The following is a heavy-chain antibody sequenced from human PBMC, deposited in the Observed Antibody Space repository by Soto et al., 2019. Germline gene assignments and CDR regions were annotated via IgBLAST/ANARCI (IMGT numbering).Heavy chain of an antibody. CDR3: AKDPKYSGSWYETGVYFDY. CDR1: GFTFSSYA. V-gene: IGHV3-23*01. Sequence: GGSLRLSCAASGFTFSSYAMSWVRQAPGKGLEWVSAISGSGGSTYYADSVKGLFTISRNNSKNTLYLQMNSLRAEDTAVYYCAKDPKYSGSWYETGVYFDYWGQGTLVTVSS. CDR2: ISGSGGST. D-gene: IGHD6-13*01. J-gene: IGHJ4*02.